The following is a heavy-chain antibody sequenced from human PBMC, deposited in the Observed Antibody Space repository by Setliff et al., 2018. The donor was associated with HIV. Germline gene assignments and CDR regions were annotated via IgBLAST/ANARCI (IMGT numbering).Heavy chain of an antibody. CDR2: IYPSGGT. CDR1: GDSMSPYY. Sequence: SETLSLTCSVFGDSMSPYYWSWIRQSASKGLEWIGRIYPSGGTTYNPSLRSRVTLSVDTAQNQIYLRLTSVTAADTAIYYCARVFPPIRGAPFGTPPGAFDIWGQGTKVTVSS. J-gene: IGHJ3*02. D-gene: IGHD2-2*02. V-gene: IGHV4-4*07. CDR3: ARVFPPIRGAPFGTPPGAFDI.